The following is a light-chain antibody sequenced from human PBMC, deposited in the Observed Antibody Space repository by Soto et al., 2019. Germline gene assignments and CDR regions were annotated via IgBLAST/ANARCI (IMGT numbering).Light chain of an antibody. V-gene: IGLV2-11*01. CDR3: CSYAGSYTLV. CDR2: DVS. Sequence: QSVLTQPRSVSGSPGQSVTISCTGTSSDVGGYNYVSWYQQHPGKAPKLMIYDVSKRPSRVPDRFSGSKSGNTASLTISGLQAEDEADYCCCSYAGSYTLVFGGGTKLTVL. CDR1: SSDVGGYNY. J-gene: IGLJ3*02.